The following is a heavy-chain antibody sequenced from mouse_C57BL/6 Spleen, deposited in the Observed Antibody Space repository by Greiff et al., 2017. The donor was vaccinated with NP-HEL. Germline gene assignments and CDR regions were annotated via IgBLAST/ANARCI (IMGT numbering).Heavy chain of an antibody. Sequence: EVQVVESGGGLVQPGGSLKLSCAASGFTFSDYYMYWVRQTPEKRLEWVAYISNGGGSTYYPDTVKGRFTISRDNAKNTLYLQMSRLKSEDTAMYYCARQEGDSSFAYWGQGTLVTVSA. CDR1: GFTFSDYY. J-gene: IGHJ3*01. D-gene: IGHD2-13*01. CDR3: ARQEGDSSFAY. CDR2: ISNGGGST. V-gene: IGHV5-12*01.